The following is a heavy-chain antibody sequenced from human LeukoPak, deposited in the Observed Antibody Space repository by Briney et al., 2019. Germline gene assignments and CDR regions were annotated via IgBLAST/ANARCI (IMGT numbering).Heavy chain of an antibody. J-gene: IGHJ3*02. CDR2: ISGSGGST. V-gene: IGHV3-23*01. Sequence: GGSLRLSCAASGFTFSSYAMSWVRQAPGKGLEWVSAISGSGGSTYYADSVKGRFTISRDNSKNTLYLQMNSLRAEDTAVYYCAKDMGRSSGWRHDAFDIWGQGTMVTVSS. D-gene: IGHD6-19*01. CDR3: AKDMGRSSGWRHDAFDI. CDR1: GFTFSSYA.